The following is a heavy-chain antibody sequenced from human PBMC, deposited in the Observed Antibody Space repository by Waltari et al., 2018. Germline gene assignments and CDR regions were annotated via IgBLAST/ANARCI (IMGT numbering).Heavy chain of an antibody. Sequence: HVQLVQSGAEVRTPGSSVKVSCKASGGPFGGYGISWVRLVTGQRLQWLGVFIPMFGIPDYSQKFQGRLTITADESTSTAYMERSSLTSEDTAIYYCAAHKLGVSQHYYHMDAWGKGTTVTISS. CDR2: FIPMFGIP. J-gene: IGHJ6*03. CDR1: GGPFGGYG. CDR3: AAHKLGVSQHYYHMDA. V-gene: IGHV1-69*12. D-gene: IGHD3-16*01.